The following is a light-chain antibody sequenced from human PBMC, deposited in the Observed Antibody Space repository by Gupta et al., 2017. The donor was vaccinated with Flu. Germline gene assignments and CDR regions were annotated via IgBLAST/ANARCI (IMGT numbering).Light chain of an antibody. CDR1: QSVSGS. CDR2: AAS. Sequence: EVVLTQSPGTLSLSPGERATLSCRAGQSVSGSLAWYQQKPGQAPRLLIYAASNRATGIPARFSGSGSGTEFTLTISSLEPEDFAVYYCQQRDSWPLTFGGGTKVEIK. J-gene: IGKJ4*01. V-gene: IGKV3-11*01. CDR3: QQRDSWPLT.